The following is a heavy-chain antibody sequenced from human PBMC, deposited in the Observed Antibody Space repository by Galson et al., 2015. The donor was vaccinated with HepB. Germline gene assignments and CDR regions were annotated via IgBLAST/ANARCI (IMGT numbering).Heavy chain of an antibody. CDR1: GGTFSSYA. Sequence: SVKVSCKASGGTFSSYAISWVRQAPGQGLEWMGGIIPILGIANYAQKFQGRVTITADKSTSTAYMELSSLRSEDTAVYYCARDAGTLYGSGSSTFDYWGQGTLVTVSS. V-gene: IGHV1-69*10. CDR2: IIPILGIA. J-gene: IGHJ4*02. D-gene: IGHD3-10*01. CDR3: ARDAGTLYGSGSSTFDY.